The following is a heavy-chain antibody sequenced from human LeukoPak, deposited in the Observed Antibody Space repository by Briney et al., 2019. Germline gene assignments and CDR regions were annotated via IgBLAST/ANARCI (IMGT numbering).Heavy chain of an antibody. V-gene: IGHV3-15*07. CDR3: SAIDGRYYARFDY. CDR1: DFTFSKGW. CDR2: IKSKTDGETT. Sequence: PGGSLRLSCAASDFTFSKGWMSWVRQAPGKGLEWVGRIKSKTDGETTDYAAPVRGRFTISRDDSHNTLYLQMNSLKAEDTAVYYRSAIDGRYYARFDYWGQGTLVTVSS. D-gene: IGHD1-26*01. J-gene: IGHJ4*02.